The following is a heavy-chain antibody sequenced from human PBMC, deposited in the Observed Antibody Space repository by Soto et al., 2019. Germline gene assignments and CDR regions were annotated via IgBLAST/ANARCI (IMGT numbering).Heavy chain of an antibody. D-gene: IGHD1-26*01. CDR1: GFTFDDYA. CDR2: ISWNSDST. CDR3: AKDTYIIVGGTHIDC. V-gene: IGHV3-9*01. J-gene: IGHJ4*02. Sequence: EVHLVESGGGLVQPGRSLRLSCAASGFTFDDYAMHWVRQAPGKGLEWVSGISWNSDSTGYADSVKGRFTISRDNAKNSLFLQMNSLRAEDTALYFCAKDTYIIVGGTHIDCWGRGTLGSVSS.